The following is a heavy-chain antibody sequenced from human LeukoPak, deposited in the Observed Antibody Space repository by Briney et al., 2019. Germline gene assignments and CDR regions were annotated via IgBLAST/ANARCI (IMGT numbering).Heavy chain of an antibody. CDR1: GYSISSGYY. CDR2: IFHSGST. D-gene: IGHD3-10*01. J-gene: IGHJ6*04. Sequence: SETLSLTCAVSGYSISSGYYWGWVRQPPGKGLEWIGSIFHSGSTYYNPSLKSRVNMSVDTSKNQISLKLSSVTAADTAVYYCARASGSYGSGSYYYYGMDVWGKGTTVTVSS. V-gene: IGHV4-38-2*01. CDR3: ARASGSYGSGSYYYYGMDV.